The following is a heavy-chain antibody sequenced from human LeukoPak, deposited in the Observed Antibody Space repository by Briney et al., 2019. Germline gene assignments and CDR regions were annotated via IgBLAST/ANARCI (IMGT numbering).Heavy chain of an antibody. V-gene: IGHV3-53*01. Sequence: GGSLRLFCAASGFTLSSNYVSWVRQAPGRGLEWVSIIYCCGSTYYADSVKCRFTISRDNSKNTLYIQMNSLRDEDTAVYYCARHLSGDDIWGQGTMVTVSS. CDR3: ARHLSGDDI. CDR1: GFTLSSNY. J-gene: IGHJ3*02. D-gene: IGHD4-17*01. CDR2: IYCCGST.